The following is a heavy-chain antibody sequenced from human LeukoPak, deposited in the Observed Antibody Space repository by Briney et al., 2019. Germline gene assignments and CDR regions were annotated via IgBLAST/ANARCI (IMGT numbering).Heavy chain of an antibody. V-gene: IGHV3-66*01. J-gene: IGHJ4*02. Sequence: PGGSLRLSCAASGFTVSSNYMSWVRQAPGKGLEWASVIYSGGSTYYADSVKGRFTISRDNSKNTLYLQMNSLRAEDTAVYYCARVSYDSRKDDYWGQGTLVTVSS. CDR2: IYSGGST. CDR3: ARVSYDSRKDDY. CDR1: GFTVSSNY. D-gene: IGHD3-22*01.